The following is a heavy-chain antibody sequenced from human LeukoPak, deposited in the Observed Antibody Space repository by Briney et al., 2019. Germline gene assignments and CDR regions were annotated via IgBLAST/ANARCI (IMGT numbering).Heavy chain of an antibody. CDR1: GFTFSSYS. Sequence: PGGSLRLSCAASGFTFSSYSMTWVRQAPGKGLEWVSSISSSSSYIYYADSVKGRFTISRDNAKNSLYLQMNSLRAEDTAVYYCARDLKAFGYYYGMDVWGQGTTVTVSS. CDR2: ISSSSSYI. J-gene: IGHJ6*02. V-gene: IGHV3-21*01. D-gene: IGHD3-3*01. CDR3: ARDLKAFGYYYGMDV.